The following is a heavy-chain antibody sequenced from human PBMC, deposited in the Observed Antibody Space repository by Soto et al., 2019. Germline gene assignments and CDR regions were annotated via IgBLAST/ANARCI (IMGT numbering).Heavy chain of an antibody. D-gene: IGHD6-13*01. Sequence: QVQLQESGPGLVKPSETLSLTCTVSGGSISSYYWSWIRPPPGKGLEWIGYIYYSGSTNYNPSLKSRVTISVDTSKNQFSLKLSSVTAADTAVYDCAGGYSSSPLDYWGQGTLVTVSS. CDR2: IYYSGST. CDR1: GGSISSYY. J-gene: IGHJ4*02. CDR3: AGGYSSSPLDY. V-gene: IGHV4-59*01.